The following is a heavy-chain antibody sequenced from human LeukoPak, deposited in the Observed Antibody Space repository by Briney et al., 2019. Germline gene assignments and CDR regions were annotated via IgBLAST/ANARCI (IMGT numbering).Heavy chain of an antibody. CDR2: IKQDGSEK. V-gene: IGHV3-7*03. J-gene: IGHJ6*03. CDR1: GFTFSSYW. CDR3: ARLRGASYYYYMDV. D-gene: IGHD3-10*01. Sequence: GGSLRLSCAASGFTFSSYWMSWVRQAPGKGLEWVANIKQDGSEKYYVDSVKGRFTISRDNAKNSLYLQMNSLRAEDTAVYYCARLRGASYYYYMDVWGKGTTVTISS.